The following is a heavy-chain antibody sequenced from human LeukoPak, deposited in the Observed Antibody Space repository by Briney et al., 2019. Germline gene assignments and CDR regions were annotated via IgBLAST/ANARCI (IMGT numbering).Heavy chain of an antibody. CDR1: GGSISSSSYY. CDR3: ARVSGWYFRVTGTEKHFDY. D-gene: IGHD6-19*01. CDR2: INHSGST. J-gene: IGHJ4*02. V-gene: IGHV4-39*07. Sequence: SETLSLTCTVSGGSISSSSYYWGWIRQPPGKGLEWIGEINHSGSTNYNPSLKSRVTISVDTSKNQFSLKLSSVTAADTAVYYCARVSGWYFRVTGTEKHFDYWGQGTLVTVSS.